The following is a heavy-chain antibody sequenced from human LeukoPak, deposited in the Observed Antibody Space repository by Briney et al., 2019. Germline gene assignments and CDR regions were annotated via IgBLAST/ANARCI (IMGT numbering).Heavy chain of an antibody. J-gene: IGHJ4*02. V-gene: IGHV3-66*01. CDR1: GFTFSSYS. CDR2: IYSGGST. CDR3: AKGAAIWRSEGYFDY. Sequence: PGGSLRLSCAASGFTFSSYSMNWVRQAPGKGLEWVSVIYSGGSTYYADSVKGRFTISRDNSKNTLYLQMNSLRAEDTAVYYCAKGAAIWRSEGYFDYWGQGTLVTVSS. D-gene: IGHD2-2*02.